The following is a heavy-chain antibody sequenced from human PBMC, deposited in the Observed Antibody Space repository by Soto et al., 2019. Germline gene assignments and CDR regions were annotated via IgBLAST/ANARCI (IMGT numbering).Heavy chain of an antibody. CDR1: GGTFSRYA. V-gene: IGHV1-69*13. CDR2: IIPIFGTA. J-gene: IGHJ5*02. D-gene: IGHD1-26*01. Sequence: SVKVSCKASGGTFSRYAISWVRQAPGQGLEWMGGIIPIFGTANYAQKFQGRVTITADESTSTAYMELSSLRFEDTAVYYCARAIVGPTTTGWLDPWGQGTRVTVSS. CDR3: ARAIVGPTTTGWLDP.